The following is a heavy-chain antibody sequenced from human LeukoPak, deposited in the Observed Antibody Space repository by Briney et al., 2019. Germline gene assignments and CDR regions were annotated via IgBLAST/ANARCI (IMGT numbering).Heavy chain of an antibody. V-gene: IGHV3-23*01. J-gene: IGHJ4*02. CDR1: GFTFSTYV. CDR3: AKDRGRYYDSSGHYWGYYSDS. Sequence: GGSLTLSCAASGFTFSTYVVNWVRQAPGKGLQWVSTISGSGGSTYYADTVKGRFTISRDNSKNTLYLQMSSLRVEDTAVYYCAKDRGRYYDSSGHYWGYYSDSWGQGILVTVST. D-gene: IGHD3-22*01. CDR2: ISGSGGST.